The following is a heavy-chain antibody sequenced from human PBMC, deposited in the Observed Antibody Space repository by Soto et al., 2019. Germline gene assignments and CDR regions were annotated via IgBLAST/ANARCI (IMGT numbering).Heavy chain of an antibody. V-gene: IGHV4-59*01. CDR2: IYYSGST. CDR1: GGSISSYY. D-gene: IGHD3-3*01. Sequence: PSETLSLTCTVSGGSISSYYWSWIRQPPGKGLEWIGYIYYSGSTNYNPSLKSRVTISVDTSKNQFSLKLSSVTAADTAVYYCARAGVTIFGVVTRTSYYYMDVWGKGTTVTVSS. J-gene: IGHJ6*03. CDR3: ARAGVTIFGVVTRTSYYYMDV.